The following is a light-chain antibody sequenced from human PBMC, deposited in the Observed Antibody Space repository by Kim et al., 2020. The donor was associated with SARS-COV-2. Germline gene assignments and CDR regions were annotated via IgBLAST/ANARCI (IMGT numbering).Light chain of an antibody. Sequence: ASVGDRVTITCRASQSISNWLAWYQQKPGKAPKLLIYDASSLGSGVTSRISGSGSGTEFTLAISSLQSDDFATYYCQQYNSYPLTFGGGTKVDIK. CDR3: QQYNSYPLT. J-gene: IGKJ4*01. CDR1: QSISNW. CDR2: DAS. V-gene: IGKV1-5*01.